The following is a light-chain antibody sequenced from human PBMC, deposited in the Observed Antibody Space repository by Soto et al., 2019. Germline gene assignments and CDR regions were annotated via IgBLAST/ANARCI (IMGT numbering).Light chain of an antibody. Sequence: QLVLTQSPSASASLGASVKLTCTLSSGHSSYAIAWHQQQPEKGPRYLMRLNSDGSHSKGDGIPDRFSGSNSGAERYLTISSLQSEDEADYYCQTWGTDIVVFGGGTQLTVL. CDR3: QTWGTDIVV. V-gene: IGLV4-69*01. CDR2: LNSDGSH. J-gene: IGLJ2*01. CDR1: SGHSSYA.